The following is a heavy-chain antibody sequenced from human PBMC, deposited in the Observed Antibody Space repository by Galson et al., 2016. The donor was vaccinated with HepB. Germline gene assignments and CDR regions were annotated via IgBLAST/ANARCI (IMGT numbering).Heavy chain of an antibody. D-gene: IGHD5-24*01. CDR3: GRGSSGDVYNCGAY. CDR2: ISVSGDHV. V-gene: IGHV3-23*01. CDR1: GLTLNNFV. Sequence: SLRLSCAASGLTLNNFVINWIRQAPGKGLEWVSGISVSGDHVYYADSVKGRLTIYRENSKNTVYLQMNSLRAEDTAVYYCGRGSSGDVYNCGAYWGQGTRVTVSS. J-gene: IGHJ4*02.